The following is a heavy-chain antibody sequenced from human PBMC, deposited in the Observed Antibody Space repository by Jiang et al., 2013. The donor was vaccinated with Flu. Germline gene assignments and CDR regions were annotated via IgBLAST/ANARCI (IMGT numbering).Heavy chain of an antibody. CDR1: GGFIFNSAYY. Sequence: GLVKPSETLSLTCTVSGGFIFNSAYYWAWIRRSPGKGLEWIGSIYKSGRAYYNPSLRTRVTISVDTSNNQLSLKLNSVTAADTAEYYCARLIYCGGDCDSPPPGFDYWGQGTLVTVSA. V-gene: IGHV4-39*07. CDR2: IYKSGRA. D-gene: IGHD2-21*02. CDR3: ARLIYCGGDCDSPPPGFDY. J-gene: IGHJ4*02.